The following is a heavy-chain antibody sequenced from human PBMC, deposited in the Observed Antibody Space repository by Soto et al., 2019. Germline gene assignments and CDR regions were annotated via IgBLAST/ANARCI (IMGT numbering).Heavy chain of an antibody. Sequence: PGGSLRLSCAASGFTFTNYWMTWVRQAPGKGLEWVANIKQDGSAKHYADSVKGRFTISRDNSKNSLYLQMNSLRAEDTVVYYCARDLIEPMVRGVIKDYWGQGTLVTVSS. CDR3: ARDLIEPMVRGVIKDY. CDR1: GFTFTNYW. V-gene: IGHV3-7*01. D-gene: IGHD3-10*01. J-gene: IGHJ4*02. CDR2: IKQDGSAK.